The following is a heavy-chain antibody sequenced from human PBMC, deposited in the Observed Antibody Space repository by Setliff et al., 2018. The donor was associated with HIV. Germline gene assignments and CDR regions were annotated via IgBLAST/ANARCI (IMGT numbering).Heavy chain of an antibody. CDR2: IIPIFDTT. V-gene: IGHV1-69*13. CDR1: GGTFSNYA. D-gene: IGHD3-16*01. Sequence: SVKVSCKASGGTFSNYAINWVRQAPGQGLEWMGGIIPIFDTTHYAQKFQGRVTITADESTSTAYMELSSLRSEDTAVYYCARDRRSAITFGGLNAVSISGMDVWGQGTTVTVSS. CDR3: ARDRRSAITFGGLNAVSISGMDV. J-gene: IGHJ6*02.